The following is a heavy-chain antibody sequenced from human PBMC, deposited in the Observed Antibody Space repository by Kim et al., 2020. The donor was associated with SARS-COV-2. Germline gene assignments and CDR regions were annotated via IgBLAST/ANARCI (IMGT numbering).Heavy chain of an antibody. Sequence: GGSLRLSCVGSGFNFESYDMRWVRQAPGKGLEWVSDVSSTGARTYFADSVKGRFTISKDNSKSTVYLQMNSLRVDDTAVYYCGKGRDYYVWGRPDDFDVWGQGTMVTVSS. V-gene: IGHV3-23*01. CDR1: GFNFESYD. D-gene: IGHD3-16*01. CDR3: GKGRDYYVWGRPDDFDV. J-gene: IGHJ3*01. CDR2: VSSTGART.